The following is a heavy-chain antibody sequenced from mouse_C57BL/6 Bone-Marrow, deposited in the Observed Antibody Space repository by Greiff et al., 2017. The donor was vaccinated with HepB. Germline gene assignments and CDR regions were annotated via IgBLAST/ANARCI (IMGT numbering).Heavy chain of an antibody. D-gene: IGHD1-1*01. J-gene: IGHJ1*03. CDR2: INPYNGGT. V-gene: IGHV1-19*01. CDR3: ARRAVVATYWYFDV. CDR1: GYTFTDYY. Sequence: EVKLVESGPVLVKPGASVKMSCKASGYTFTDYYMNWVKQSHGKSLEWIGVINPYNGGTSYNQKFKGKATLTVDKSSSTAYMELNSLTSEDSAVYYCARRAVVATYWYFDVWGTGTTVTVSS.